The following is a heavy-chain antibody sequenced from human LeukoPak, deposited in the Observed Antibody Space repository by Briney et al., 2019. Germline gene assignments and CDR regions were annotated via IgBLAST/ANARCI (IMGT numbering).Heavy chain of an antibody. J-gene: IGHJ4*02. CDR2: IKEDGSEI. CDR1: GFTFRSYW. D-gene: IGHD5-12*01. V-gene: IGHV3-7*01. Sequence: GGSLRLSCVASGFTFRSYWMRWVRQAPGKGLEWVAHIKEDGSEIYYVDSVKGRFTISRDNGKNSLYLQMNSLRAEDTAVYYCARDPGYSGYGEFEDYWGQGTLVTVSS. CDR3: ARDPGYSGYGEFEDY.